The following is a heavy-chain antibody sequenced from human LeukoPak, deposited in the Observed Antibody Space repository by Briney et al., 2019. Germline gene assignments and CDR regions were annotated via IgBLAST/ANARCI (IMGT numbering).Heavy chain of an antibody. Sequence: GGSLRLSCAASGFTFSSYGMHWVRQAPGKGLEWVAFIRYDGSNKYYADSVKGRFTISRDNSKNTLYLQMNSLRAEDTAVYYCARDPEDYYESSAYYDGFDMWGQGTMVTVSS. CDR1: GFTFSSYG. D-gene: IGHD3-22*01. V-gene: IGHV3-30*02. CDR2: IRYDGSNK. CDR3: ARDPEDYYESSAYYDGFDM. J-gene: IGHJ3*02.